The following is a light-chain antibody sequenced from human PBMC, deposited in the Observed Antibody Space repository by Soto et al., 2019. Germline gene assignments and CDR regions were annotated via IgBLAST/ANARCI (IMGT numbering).Light chain of an antibody. Sequence: QSVLTQPPSVSGAPGQRVTISCTGSSANIGAAYNVDWYQQLPGTAPKLLIYGNNNRPSGVPARFSGSKSGTSASLAIAGLQAEDEADYYCTPHAGSNNYVFGTGTKVTVL. CDR2: GNN. CDR3: TPHAGSNNYV. CDR1: SANIGAAYN. V-gene: IGLV1-40*01. J-gene: IGLJ1*01.